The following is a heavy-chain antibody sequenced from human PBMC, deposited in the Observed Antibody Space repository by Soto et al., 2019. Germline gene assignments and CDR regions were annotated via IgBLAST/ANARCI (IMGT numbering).Heavy chain of an antibody. CDR2: IYYSGST. V-gene: IGHV4-59*12. D-gene: IGHD6-13*01. J-gene: IGHJ4*02. CDR3: ARESVRQQLAYYFDY. Sequence: SETLSLTCTVSGGSISSYYWSWIRQPPGKGLEWIGYIYYSGSTNYNSSLKSRVTISVDTSKNQFSLHLNSVTPEDTAVYYCARESVRQQLAYYFDYWGQGTLVTVSS. CDR1: GGSISSYY.